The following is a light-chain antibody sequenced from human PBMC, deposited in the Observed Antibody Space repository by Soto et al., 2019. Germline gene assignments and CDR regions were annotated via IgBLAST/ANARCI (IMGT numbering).Light chain of an antibody. J-gene: IGKJ2*01. V-gene: IGKV3-20*01. Sequence: EIVLTQSPGTLSLSPGEGATLSCRASQSVSSSYLTWYQQKPGQARRLLIYGASSRATGIPDRFSGSGSGTDFTLTISRLEPEDFAVYYCQQYGGSPRYSFGQGTKLEIK. CDR2: GAS. CDR1: QSVSSSY. CDR3: QQYGGSPRYS.